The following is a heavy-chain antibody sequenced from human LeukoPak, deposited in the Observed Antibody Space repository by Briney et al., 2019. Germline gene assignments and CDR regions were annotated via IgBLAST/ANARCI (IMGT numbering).Heavy chain of an antibody. CDR3: AKSPYYDFWPFDY. J-gene: IGHJ4*02. CDR2: ISFGDGSDK. CDR1: GFIFSNYG. D-gene: IGHD3-3*01. V-gene: IGHV3-33*06. Sequence: GGSLRLSCAASGFIFSNYGMHWVRQAPGKGLEWLAVISFGDGSDKNYADSVKGRFTISRDNFQNTLSLQMNNLRAEDTAVYYCAKSPYYDFWPFDYWGQGTLVTVSS.